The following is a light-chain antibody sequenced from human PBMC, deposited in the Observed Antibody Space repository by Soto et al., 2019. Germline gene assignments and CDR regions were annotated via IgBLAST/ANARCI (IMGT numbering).Light chain of an antibody. CDR2: GAS. CDR3: QYCDYLPL. V-gene: IGKV1-33*01. J-gene: IGKJ3*01. Sequence: DIQMTQSPSSLSASVGDRVTITCQASHDISNYLNWYQHKPGKAPKLLIYGASNLETGVPSRFSGSRSGTDLTFTISSLQPEDIAINYCQYCDYLPLFGPGTTVDLK. CDR1: HDISNY.